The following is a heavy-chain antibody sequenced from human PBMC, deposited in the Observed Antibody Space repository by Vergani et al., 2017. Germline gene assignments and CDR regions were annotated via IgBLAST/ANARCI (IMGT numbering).Heavy chain of an antibody. J-gene: IGHJ6*02. Sequence: QVQLVESGGGLVKPGGSLRLSCAASGFTFSDYYMSWIRQAPGKGLEWVSYISTSGTSIHYADSVKGRFTFSRDNAKNSLYLQMNSLRAEDTAVYYCARETYSSSWPPSYGMDVWGQGTTVTVSS. CDR3: ARETYSSSWPPSYGMDV. V-gene: IGHV3-11*04. CDR2: ISTSGTSI. CDR1: GFTFSDYY. D-gene: IGHD6-13*01.